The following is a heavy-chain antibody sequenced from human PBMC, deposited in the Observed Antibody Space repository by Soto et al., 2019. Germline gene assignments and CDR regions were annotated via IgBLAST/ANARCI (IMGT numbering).Heavy chain of an antibody. J-gene: IGHJ4*02. D-gene: IGHD2-8*02. V-gene: IGHV4-39*02. CDR3: ARDKITGLFDY. Sequence: TSETLSLTCTVSGDSISSSRFYWGWIRQPPGKGLEWIGSIYYSGSTYYNPSLKSRVSISVDTSRIHFSLKLISVTAADTAVYYCARDKITGLFDYWGQGTLVTVSS. CDR2: IYYSGST. CDR1: GDSISSSRFY.